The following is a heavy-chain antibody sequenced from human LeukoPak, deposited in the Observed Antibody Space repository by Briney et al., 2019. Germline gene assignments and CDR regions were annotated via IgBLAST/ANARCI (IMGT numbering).Heavy chain of an antibody. CDR3: TRSGYRHPYPFES. CDR2: IYTGGGT. D-gene: IGHD3-22*01. Sequence: GGSLRLSCAVSGFSVRTTYMSWVRQAPGKGLEWVSVIYTGGGTDHADYVKGRFTISRDNSKNALSLQMNGLRAEDTAIYYCTRSGYRHPYPFESWGQRTLVIVSS. J-gene: IGHJ4*02. V-gene: IGHV3-53*01. CDR1: GFSVRTTY.